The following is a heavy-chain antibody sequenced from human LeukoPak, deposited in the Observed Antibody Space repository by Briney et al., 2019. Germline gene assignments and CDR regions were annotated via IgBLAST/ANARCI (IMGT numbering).Heavy chain of an antibody. Sequence: PGGSLRLSCAASGFTFSNYAMHWVRQAPGKGLEWVAFIRKRGIETNYVDSVKGRFTITRDNARNSLFLQMNSLRAEDTAVYYCAREDGYCSGGNCYSYFVSWGQGTLVTVSS. CDR3: AREDGYCSGGNCYSYFVS. CDR2: IRKRGIET. CDR1: GFTFSNYA. V-gene: IGHV3-7*01. D-gene: IGHD2-15*01. J-gene: IGHJ4*02.